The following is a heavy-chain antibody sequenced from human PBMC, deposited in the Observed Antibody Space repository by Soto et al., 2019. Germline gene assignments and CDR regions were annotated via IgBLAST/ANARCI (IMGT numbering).Heavy chain of an antibody. V-gene: IGHV4-31*03. D-gene: IGHD3-10*01. J-gene: IGHJ4*02. CDR3: ARGLRGSGSGYYFDY. Sequence: PSETLSLTCTVSGGSISSGGYYWSWIRQHPGKGMEWIGYIYYSGSTYYNPSLKSRVTISVDTSKNQFSLKLSSVTAADTAVYYCARGLRGSGSGYYFDYWGQGTLVTVSS. CDR1: GGSISSGGYY. CDR2: IYYSGST.